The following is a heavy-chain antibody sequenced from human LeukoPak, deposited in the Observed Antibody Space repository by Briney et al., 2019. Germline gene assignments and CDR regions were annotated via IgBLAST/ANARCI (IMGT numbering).Heavy chain of an antibody. V-gene: IGHV3-30*02. CDR1: GFTFSTYA. D-gene: IGHD1-26*01. Sequence: GGSLRLSCAASGFTFSTYAMHWVRQAPGKGLECVSFIRYDGSNKYYADSVKGRFTTSRDNSKNTLYLQMNSLRAEDTAVYYCARQGNSRNYYTSFDSWGQGTLVTVSS. CDR3: ARQGNSRNYYTSFDS. J-gene: IGHJ4*02. CDR2: IRYDGSNK.